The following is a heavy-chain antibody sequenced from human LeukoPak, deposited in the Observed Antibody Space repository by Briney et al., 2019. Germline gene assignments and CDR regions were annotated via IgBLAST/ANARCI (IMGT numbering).Heavy chain of an antibody. CDR1: GYTFTSYF. D-gene: IGHD4-17*01. Sequence: GASVKVSCKASGYTFTSYFIHWVRQAPGQGLEWMGIINPSGGSTNYAQKFQGRVTMTRDTSTSTVYMELSSLKSDDTAVYYCARDSWGLTVTTGPYYFDYWGQGALVTVSS. J-gene: IGHJ4*02. V-gene: IGHV1-46*01. CDR3: ARDSWGLTVTTGPYYFDY. CDR2: INPSGGST.